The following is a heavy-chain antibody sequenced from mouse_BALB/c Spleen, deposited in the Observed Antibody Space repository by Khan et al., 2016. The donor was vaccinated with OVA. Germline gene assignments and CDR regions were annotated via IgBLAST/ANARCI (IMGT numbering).Heavy chain of an antibody. CDR2: IYPGSDNA. CDR3: ARGDGYYVYFDY. Sequence: QVQLKQSGPELVKPGASVKMSCKASGYTFTYYVITWVKQRTGQGLEWIGEIYPGSDNAYYNERFKGKATLTADKSSNTTHMQLSSLTSEDSAVYFCARGDGYYVYFDYWGQGTTRTGSS. CDR1: GYTFTYYV. V-gene: IGHV1-77*01. D-gene: IGHD2-3*01. J-gene: IGHJ2*01.